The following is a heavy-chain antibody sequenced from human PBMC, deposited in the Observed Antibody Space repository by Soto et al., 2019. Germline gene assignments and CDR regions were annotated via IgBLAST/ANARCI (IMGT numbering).Heavy chain of an antibody. CDR2: IWYDGSNK. D-gene: IGHD3-3*01. CDR3: ARDTTRRHYDIWSALRSYYDYGMDV. V-gene: IGHV3-33*01. J-gene: IGHJ6*02. Sequence: GGSLRLSCAASGFTFSSYGMHWVRQAPGKGQEWVAVIWYDGSNKYYADSVKGRFTISRDNSKNTLYLQMNSLRAEDTAVYYCARDTTRRHYDIWSALRSYYDYGMDVWGQGTTVTVSS. CDR1: GFTFSSYG.